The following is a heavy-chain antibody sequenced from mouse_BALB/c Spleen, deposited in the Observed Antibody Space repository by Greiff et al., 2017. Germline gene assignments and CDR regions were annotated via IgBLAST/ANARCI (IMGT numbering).Heavy chain of an antibody. D-gene: IGHD3-3*01. J-gene: IGHJ2*01. CDR3: ARRGGGPLRAYFDY. V-gene: IGHV2-2*02. CDR2: IWSGGST. Sequence: QVQLKESGPGLVQPSQSLSITCTVSGFSLTSYGVHWVRQSPGKGLEWLGVIWSGGSTDYNAAFISRLSISKDNSKSQVFFKMNSLQANDTAIYYCARRGGGPLRAYFDYWGQGTTLTVSS. CDR1: GFSLTSYG.